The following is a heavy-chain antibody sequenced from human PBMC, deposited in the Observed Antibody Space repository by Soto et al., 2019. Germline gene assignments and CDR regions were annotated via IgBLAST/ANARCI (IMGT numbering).Heavy chain of an antibody. Sequence: PSETLSLTCIVSGDSIRDGGYYWAWIRQVPGKGLEWLGYIYYTGTTYYNPSLKSRLTMSVDMSKRQFSLKLASLTATDTAVYSCEKVPSPQPSPVVILGWFGHWGQGILVTASS. V-gene: IGHV4-31*03. D-gene: IGHD2-21*01. CDR2: IYYTGTT. CDR1: GDSIRDGGYY. CDR3: EKVPSPQPSPVVILGWFGH. J-gene: IGHJ5*02.